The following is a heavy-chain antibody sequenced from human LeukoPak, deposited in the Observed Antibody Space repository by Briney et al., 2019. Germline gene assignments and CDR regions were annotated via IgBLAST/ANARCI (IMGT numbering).Heavy chain of an antibody. Sequence: PGGSLRLSCAASGFTFSDYYMSWIRQAPGKGLEWVSYISSSGGTKYYADSVKGRFTISRDNAKNSLYLQMNSLRDEDTAVYYCVRDPEALDYWGQGTLVTVSS. CDR3: VRDPEALDY. CDR1: GFTFSDYY. J-gene: IGHJ4*02. V-gene: IGHV3-11*04. CDR2: ISSSGGTK.